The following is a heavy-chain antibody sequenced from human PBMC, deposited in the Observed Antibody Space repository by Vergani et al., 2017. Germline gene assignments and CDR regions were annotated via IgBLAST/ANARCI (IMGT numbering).Heavy chain of an antibody. CDR1: GFTFSSYW. CDR3: ARVHDPTSSSSWSHYYYGMDV. J-gene: IGHJ6*02. V-gene: IGHV3-7*03. D-gene: IGHD6-13*01. Sequence: EVQLVESGGGLVQPGGSLRLSCAASGFTFSSYWMSWVRQAPGKGLEWVANIKQDGSEKYYVDSVKGRFTISRDNAKNSLYLQMNSLRAEDTAVYYCARVHDPTSSSSWSHYYYGMDVWGQGTTVTVSS. CDR2: IKQDGSEK.